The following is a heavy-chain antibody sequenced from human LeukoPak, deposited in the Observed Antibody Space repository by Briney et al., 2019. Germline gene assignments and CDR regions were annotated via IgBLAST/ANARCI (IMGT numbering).Heavy chain of an antibody. CDR3: ARFLSRDLSCDY. D-gene: IGHD3-3*02. CDR2: IYYSGST. J-gene: IGHJ4*02. Sequence: SETLSLTCTVSGGSISSSSYYWGWIRQPPGKGLEWIGSIYYSGSTYYNPSLKSRVTISVDTSKNQFSLKLSSVTAADTAVYYCARFLSRDLSCDYWGQGTLVTVSS. CDR1: GGSISSSSYY. V-gene: IGHV4-39*07.